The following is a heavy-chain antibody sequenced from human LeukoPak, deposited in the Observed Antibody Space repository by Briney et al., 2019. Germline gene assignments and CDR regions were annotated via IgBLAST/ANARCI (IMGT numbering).Heavy chain of an antibody. Sequence: SETLSLTCAVYGGSISSYYWGWNRQPPGKGLEWIGYIYYSGSTNYNPALKSRVTISVDTSKNQFSLKLSSVTAADTAVYYCARVIQGSSSWDYYYYMDVWGKGTTVTVSS. CDR3: ARVIQGSSSWDYYYYMDV. D-gene: IGHD6-13*01. CDR2: IYYSGST. J-gene: IGHJ6*03. V-gene: IGHV4-59*01. CDR1: GGSISSYY.